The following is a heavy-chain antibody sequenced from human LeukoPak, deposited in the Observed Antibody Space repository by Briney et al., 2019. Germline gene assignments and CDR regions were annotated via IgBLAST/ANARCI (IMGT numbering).Heavy chain of an antibody. CDR3: ATSDDSSGSD. CDR1: GFTFSGYW. D-gene: IGHD3-22*01. Sequence: PGGSLRLSCAVSGFTFSGYWMSWVRQAPGKGLEWVANINLDGSVRHYVDSARGRFTISRDNAKNSLYLQMNSLRAEDTALYYCATSDDSSGSDWGQGTLVTVS. J-gene: IGHJ4*02. V-gene: IGHV3-7*01. CDR2: INLDGSVR.